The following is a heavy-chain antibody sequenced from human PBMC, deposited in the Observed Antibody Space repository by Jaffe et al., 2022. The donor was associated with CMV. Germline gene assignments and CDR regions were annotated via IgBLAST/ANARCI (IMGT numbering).Heavy chain of an antibody. J-gene: IGHJ4*02. CDR2: ISSSSSYI. V-gene: IGHV3-21*01. CDR1: GFTFSSYS. D-gene: IGHD4-17*01. Sequence: EVQLVESGGGLVKPGGSLRLSCAASGFTFSSYSMNWVRQAPGKGLEWVSSISSSSSYIYYADSVKGRFTISRDNAKNSLYLQMNSLRAEDTAVYYCARDRVSDYGGNPYLEWGQGTLVTVSS. CDR3: ARDRVSDYGGNPYLE.